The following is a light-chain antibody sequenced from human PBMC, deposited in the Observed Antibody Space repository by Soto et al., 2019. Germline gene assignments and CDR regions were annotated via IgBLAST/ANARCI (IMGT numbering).Light chain of an antibody. CDR3: ASYAGGKNFYV. CDR2: DVS. Sequence: QSALTQPASVSGSPGQAITISCSGTSSDVGAFNYVSWYQQHPGKAPKLMIYDVSNRPSGVSNRFSGSKSGNTASLTVSGLQAEDEADYHCASYAGGKNFYVFGTGTQLTVL. V-gene: IGLV2-14*03. CDR1: SSDVGAFNY. J-gene: IGLJ1*01.